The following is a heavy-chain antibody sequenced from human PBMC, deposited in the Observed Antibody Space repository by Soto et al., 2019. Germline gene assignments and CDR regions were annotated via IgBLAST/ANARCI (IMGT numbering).Heavy chain of an antibody. V-gene: IGHV1-18*01. Sequence: QVQLVQSGAEVKKPGASMKVSCKASGYTFTTYGMSWVRQAPGQGLDWMGWISTYNGNTKYAESLQGRVSITTDSTTSTAYMELKSLTSDDTAVYYCARGPSDYYDNSGNYFLDQWGHGTLVTVSS. D-gene: IGHD3-22*01. CDR1: GYTFTTYG. CDR3: ARGPSDYYDNSGNYFLDQ. CDR2: ISTYNGNT. J-gene: IGHJ4*01.